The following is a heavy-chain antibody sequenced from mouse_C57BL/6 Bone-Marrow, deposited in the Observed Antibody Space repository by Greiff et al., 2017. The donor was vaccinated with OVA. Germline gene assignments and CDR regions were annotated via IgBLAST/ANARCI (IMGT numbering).Heavy chain of an antibody. Sequence: VQLQQSGPVLVRPGASVKLSCKASGFTFTSYCMNWVKQSHGQSLEWIGHVYPYNGGTSYNQKFKGKAPLTVDKSSSTAYMELSSLTSEGAAVYYCASPSGVAPFADWGQGTLVTVSA. CDR2: VYPYNGGT. CDR1: GFTFTSYC. D-gene: IGHD1-1*01. V-gene: IGHV1-36*01. J-gene: IGHJ3*01. CDR3: ASPSGVAPFAD.